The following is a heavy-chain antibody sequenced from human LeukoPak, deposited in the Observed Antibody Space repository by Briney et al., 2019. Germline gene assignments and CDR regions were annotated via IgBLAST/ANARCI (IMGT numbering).Heavy chain of an antibody. CDR1: GYSFTSYW. Sequence: GESLKISCKGSGYSFTSYWIGWVRQMPGKGLEWMGIIYPGDSDTRYSPSFQGQVTISADKSISTAYLQWSSLKASDTAIYYCARSASYTVPRYNWFDPWGQGTLVTVSS. D-gene: IGHD3-10*01. J-gene: IGHJ5*02. CDR3: ARSASYTVPRYNWFDP. V-gene: IGHV5-51*01. CDR2: IYPGDSDT.